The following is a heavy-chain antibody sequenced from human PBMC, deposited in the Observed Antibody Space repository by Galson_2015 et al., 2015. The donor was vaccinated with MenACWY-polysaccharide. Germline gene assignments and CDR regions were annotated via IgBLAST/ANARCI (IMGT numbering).Heavy chain of an antibody. Sequence: SETLSLTCAVSDYSIRSGYFWGWIRQPPGKGLEWIASIFHSGTTYYNPSLKSRVTMSVDTSKNQFSLKLSSVTAADTAVYYCARVGKYSGSFYILYWGQGTLVTVSS. CDR2: IFHSGTT. D-gene: IGHD1-26*01. CDR3: ARVGKYSGSFYILY. J-gene: IGHJ4*02. CDR1: DYSIRSGYF. V-gene: IGHV4-38-2*01.